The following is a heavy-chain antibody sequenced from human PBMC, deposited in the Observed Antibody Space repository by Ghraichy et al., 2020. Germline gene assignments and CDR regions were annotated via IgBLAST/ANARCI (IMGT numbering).Heavy chain of an antibody. CDR1: GGSFSGYY. J-gene: IGHJ6*02. Sequence: SETLSLTCAVYGGSFSGYYWSWIRQPPGKGLEWIGEINHSGSTNYNPSLKSRVTISVDTSKNQFSLKLSSVTAADTAVYYCARGRRRIMSIAARPQGSGYYYYGMDVWGQGTTVTVSS. V-gene: IGHV4-34*01. CDR3: ARGRRRIMSIAARPQGSGYYYYGMDV. D-gene: IGHD6-6*01. CDR2: INHSGST.